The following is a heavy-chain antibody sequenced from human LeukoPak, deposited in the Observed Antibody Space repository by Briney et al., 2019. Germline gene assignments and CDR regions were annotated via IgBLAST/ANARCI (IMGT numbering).Heavy chain of an antibody. CDR1: GGTFSSYA. J-gene: IGHJ4*02. CDR3: ARAYYYDSGGYYPD. D-gene: IGHD3-22*01. Sequence: ASVKVSCKASGGTFSSYAISWVRQAPGQGLEWMGGIIPIFGTANYAQKFQGRVTITTDESTSTAHMELSSLRSEDTAVYYCARAYYYDSGGYYPDWGQGTLVTVSS. CDR2: IIPIFGTA. V-gene: IGHV1-69*05.